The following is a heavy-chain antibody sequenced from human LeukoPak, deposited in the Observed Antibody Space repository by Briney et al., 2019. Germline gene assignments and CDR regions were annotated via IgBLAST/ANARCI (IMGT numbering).Heavy chain of an antibody. D-gene: IGHD3-22*01. CDR1: GFTFSTYA. J-gene: IGHJ4*02. V-gene: IGHV3-30*04. Sequence: HPGGSLRLSCAASGFTFSTYAMHWVRQAPGKGLEWVAVISQNGNEKYYTDSVKGRFTISRDNSMSTLYLQMNSLRAEDTAVYYCAKEYGYYYDSSGRLDYWGQGTLVTVSS. CDR3: AKEYGYYYDSSGRLDY. CDR2: ISQNGNEK.